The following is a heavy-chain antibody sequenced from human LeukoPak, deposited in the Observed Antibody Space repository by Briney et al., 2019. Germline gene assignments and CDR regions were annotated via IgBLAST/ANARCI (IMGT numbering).Heavy chain of an antibody. J-gene: IGHJ3*02. CDR3: ARASRVTIFGVVISDAFDI. V-gene: IGHV3-7*01. CDR2: IKQDGSEK. Sequence: PGGSLRLSCAASGFTFSSYWMSWVRQAPGKGLEWVANIKQDGSEKYYVDSVKGRFTISRDNAKNSLYLQMNSLRAEDTAVYYCARASRVTIFGVVISDAFDIWGQGTMVTVSS. D-gene: IGHD3-3*01. CDR1: GFTFSSYW.